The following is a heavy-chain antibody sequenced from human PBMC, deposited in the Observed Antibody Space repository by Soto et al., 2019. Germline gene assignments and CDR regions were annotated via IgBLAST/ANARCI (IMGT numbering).Heavy chain of an antibody. J-gene: IGHJ5*02. D-gene: IGHD2-2*03. CDR3: ARQWMAHNWFDP. CDR2: IYYSGST. V-gene: IGHV4-39*01. Sequence: QLLESGPGLVKPSETLSLTCTVSGGSISSSSYYWGWIRQPPGKGLEWIGSIYYSGSTYYNPALKSRVTISVDTSKNQFSLKLSSVTAADTAVYYCARQWMAHNWFDPWGQGTLVTVSS. CDR1: GGSISSSSYY.